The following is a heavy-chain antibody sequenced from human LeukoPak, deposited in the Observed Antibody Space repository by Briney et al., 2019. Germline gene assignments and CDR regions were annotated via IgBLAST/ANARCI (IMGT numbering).Heavy chain of an antibody. CDR2: INHSGST. Sequence: PSETLSLTCTVSGYSISNNFYWSWIRQPPGKGLEWIGEINHSGSTNYNPSLKSRVTISVDTSKNQFSLKLSSVTAADTAVYYCARRRVRGTVTTYFDYWGQGTLVTVSS. V-gene: IGHV4-34*01. J-gene: IGHJ4*02. CDR1: GYSISNNFY. CDR3: ARRRVRGTVTTYFDY. D-gene: IGHD4-17*01.